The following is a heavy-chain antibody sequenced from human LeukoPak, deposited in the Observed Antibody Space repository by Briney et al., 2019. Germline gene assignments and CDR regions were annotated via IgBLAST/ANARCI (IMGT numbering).Heavy chain of an antibody. CDR3: ARGRLLYDILTGYYPYYFDY. D-gene: IGHD3-9*01. V-gene: IGHV4-34*01. CDR2: INHSGST. J-gene: IGHJ4*02. Sequence: SETLSLTCPVYGGSFSGYYWSWIRQPPGKGLEWIGEINHSGSTNYNPSLKSRVTISVDTSKNQFSLKLSSVTAADTAVYYCARGRLLYDILTGYYPYYFDYWGQGTLVTVSS. CDR1: GGSFSGYY.